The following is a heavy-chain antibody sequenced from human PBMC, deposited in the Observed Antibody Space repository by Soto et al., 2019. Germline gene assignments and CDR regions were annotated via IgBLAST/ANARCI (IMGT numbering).Heavy chain of an antibody. CDR1: GGSITSIEYY. V-gene: IGHV4-39*01. Sequence: PSDTLSLTCTVSGGSITSIEYYWAWIRQPPGKGLQVFGTIYYSGSSYSNPSLKSRLSMSVDTSKNQFSLTMKSVTAADTGVYYCASHPLNWSDADXWGQGVLVTVSX. J-gene: IGHJ4*02. CDR3: ASHPLNWSDADX. CDR2: IYYSGSS. D-gene: IGHD1-1*01.